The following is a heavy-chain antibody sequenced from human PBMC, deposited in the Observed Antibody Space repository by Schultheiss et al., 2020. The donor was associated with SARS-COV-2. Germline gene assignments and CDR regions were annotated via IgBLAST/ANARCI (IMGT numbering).Heavy chain of an antibody. CDR2: ISGSGGST. Sequence: GGSLRLSCAASGFTFSSYEMNWVRQAPGKGLEWVSAISGSGGSTYYADSVKGRFTISRDNSKNTLYLQMNSLRAEDTAVYYCAKDMGNSPVYYYYYMDVWGKGTTVTVSS. J-gene: IGHJ6*03. V-gene: IGHV3-23*01. CDR1: GFTFSSYE. D-gene: IGHD4-23*01. CDR3: AKDMGNSPVYYYYYMDV.